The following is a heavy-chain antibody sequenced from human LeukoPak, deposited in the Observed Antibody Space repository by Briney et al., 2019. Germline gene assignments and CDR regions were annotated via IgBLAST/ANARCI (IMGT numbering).Heavy chain of an antibody. V-gene: IGHV3-9*03. J-gene: IGHJ4*02. Sequence: GGSLRLSCAASGFTFDDYAMHWVRQAPGQGLEWVSVISWNSGSIGYADSVKGRFTISRDNAKNSLYLQMNSLRAEDMALYYCATGYSSSWYVSRLDYWGQGTLVTVSS. CDR1: GFTFDDYA. D-gene: IGHD6-13*01. CDR3: ATGYSSSWYVSRLDY. CDR2: ISWNSGSI.